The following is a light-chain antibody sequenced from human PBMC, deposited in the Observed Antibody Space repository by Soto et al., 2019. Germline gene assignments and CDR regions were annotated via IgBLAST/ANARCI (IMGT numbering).Light chain of an antibody. CDR3: QQYFDWPYT. Sequence: EIVVAQTPGTLSVSPGERVTLSCRARQSVSDNLAWYQQKPGQAPRLLIHGASTRATGIPARFSGSGYGREFTLTISSLQSEDVAVYYCQQYFDWPYTFGQGTNLEI. V-gene: IGKV3-15*01. CDR1: QSVSDN. J-gene: IGKJ2*01. CDR2: GAS.